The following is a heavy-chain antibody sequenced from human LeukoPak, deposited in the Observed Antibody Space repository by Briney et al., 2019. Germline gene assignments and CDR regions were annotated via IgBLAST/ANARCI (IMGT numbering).Heavy chain of an antibody. CDR3: ARARLGGSQPYDYVWGSYLPYYFDY. CDR2: IIHSGGT. CDR1: GGSISSGGYY. J-gene: IGHJ4*02. D-gene: IGHD3-16*02. V-gene: IGHV4-31*03. Sequence: SQTLSLTCTVSGGSISSGGYYWSWIRQHPGKGLEWIGEIIHSGGTNYNPSLKSRVTISVDTSKNQFSLKLSSVTAADTAVYYCARARLGGSQPYDYVWGSYLPYYFDYWGQGTLVTVSS.